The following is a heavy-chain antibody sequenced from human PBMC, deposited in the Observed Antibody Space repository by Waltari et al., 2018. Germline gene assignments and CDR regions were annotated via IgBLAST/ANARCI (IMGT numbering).Heavy chain of an antibody. V-gene: IGHV3-9*01. Sequence: GFTFDDYAMHWVRQAPGKGLEWVSGISWNSGSIGYADSVKGRFTISRDNAKNSLYLQMNSLRAEDTALYYCAKGVGATTTLDYWGQGTLVTVSS. CDR3: AKGVGATTTLDY. J-gene: IGHJ4*02. CDR1: GFTFDDYA. D-gene: IGHD1-26*01. CDR2: ISWNSGSI.